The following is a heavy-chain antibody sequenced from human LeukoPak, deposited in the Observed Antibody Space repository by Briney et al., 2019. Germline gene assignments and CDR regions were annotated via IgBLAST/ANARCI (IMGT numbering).Heavy chain of an antibody. CDR2: ISWNSVNI. CDR1: GFTFDDYA. D-gene: IGHD1-26*01. CDR3: ARRSGSFQFDY. Sequence: PGGSLRLSCAASGFTFDDYAMHWVRQAPGKGLEWVSGISWNSVNIVYADSVKGRFTISRDNAKNSLYLQMDSLRTEDMALYYCARRSGSFQFDYWGQGTLATVSS. V-gene: IGHV3-9*03. J-gene: IGHJ4*02.